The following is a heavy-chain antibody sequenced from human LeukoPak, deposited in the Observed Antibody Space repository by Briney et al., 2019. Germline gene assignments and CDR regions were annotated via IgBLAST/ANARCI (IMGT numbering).Heavy chain of an antibody. Sequence: PSETLSLTCAVYGGSFSGYYWSWIRQPPGKGLEWIGEINHSGSTNYNPSLKSRVTISVDTSKNQFSLKLSSVTAADTAVHYCARGVGYGGNSGYYYYYMDVWGKGTTVTVSS. CDR2: INHSGST. J-gene: IGHJ6*03. CDR1: GGSFSGYY. V-gene: IGHV4-34*01. CDR3: ARGVGYGGNSGYYYYYMDV. D-gene: IGHD4-23*01.